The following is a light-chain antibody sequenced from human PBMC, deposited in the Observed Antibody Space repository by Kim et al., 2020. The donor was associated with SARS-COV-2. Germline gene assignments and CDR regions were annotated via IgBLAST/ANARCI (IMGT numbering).Light chain of an antibody. V-gene: IGKV6-21*01. Sequence: SVPPKEKVTITCRSSQSIGSSLHWYQQKPGQSPKLLIKYASQSFSGVPSRFSGSGSGTHFTLTISSLEAEDAATYFCHQSGGLPHTFGQGTKLEI. J-gene: IGKJ2*01. CDR3: HQSGGLPHT. CDR2: YAS. CDR1: QSIGSS.